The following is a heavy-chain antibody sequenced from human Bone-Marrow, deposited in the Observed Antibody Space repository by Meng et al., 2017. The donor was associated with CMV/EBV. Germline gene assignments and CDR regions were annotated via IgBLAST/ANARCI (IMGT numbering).Heavy chain of an antibody. V-gene: IGHV3-72*01. CDR3: ARDGSGGLGY. CDR1: GFTFSSYE. J-gene: IGHJ4*02. D-gene: IGHD1-26*01. Sequence: GESLKISCAASGFTFSSYEMNWVRQAPGKGLEWVGRTRNKANSYTTEYAASVKGRFTISRDDSKNSLYLQMNSLKTEDTAVYYCARDGSGGLGYWGQGTLVTVSS. CDR2: TRNKANSYTT.